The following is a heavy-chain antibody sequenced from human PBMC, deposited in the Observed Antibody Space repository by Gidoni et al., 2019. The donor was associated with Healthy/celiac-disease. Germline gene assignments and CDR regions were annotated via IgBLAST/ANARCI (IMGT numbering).Heavy chain of an antibody. D-gene: IGHD6-19*01. CDR1: GGSISSYY. J-gene: IGHJ3*02. Sequence: QVQLQESGPGLVKPSETLSLTCPVSGGSISSYYWSWIRQPPGKGLEWIGYIYYSGSTNYNPSLKSRVTISVDTSKNQFSLKLSSVTAADTAVYYCARRGYSSGWYHAFDIWGQGTMVTVSS. CDR3: ARRGYSSGWYHAFDI. CDR2: IYYSGST. V-gene: IGHV4-59*01.